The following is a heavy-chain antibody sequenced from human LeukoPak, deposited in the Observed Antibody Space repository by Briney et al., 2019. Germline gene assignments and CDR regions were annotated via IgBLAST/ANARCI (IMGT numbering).Heavy chain of an antibody. CDR3: ARGSGIITGIDE. D-gene: IGHD6-25*01. CDR2: IKDDGSHT. Sequence: GGSLRLSCAASGFIFSSHWMHWLRQARGKGLVWVSRIKDDGSHTNYADSVKGRFTISRDNAKNTLSLQMNSLRAEDTAVYYCARGSGIITGIDEWGQGTLVTVSS. CDR1: GFIFSSHW. V-gene: IGHV3-74*01. J-gene: IGHJ4*02.